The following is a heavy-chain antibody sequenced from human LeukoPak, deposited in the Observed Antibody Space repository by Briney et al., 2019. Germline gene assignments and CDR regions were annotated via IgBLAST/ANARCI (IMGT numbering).Heavy chain of an antibody. CDR3: ARDWYSSGWNAFDI. D-gene: IGHD6-19*01. CDR2: IYTSGST. CDR1: GGSISSGSYY. J-gene: IGHJ3*02. Sequence: SQTLSLTCTVSGGSISSGSYYWSWIRQPAGKGLEWIGRIYTSGSTNYNPSLKSRVTISVDTSKNQFSLKLSSVTAADTAVYYCARDWYSSGWNAFDIWGQGTMVTVSS. V-gene: IGHV4-61*02.